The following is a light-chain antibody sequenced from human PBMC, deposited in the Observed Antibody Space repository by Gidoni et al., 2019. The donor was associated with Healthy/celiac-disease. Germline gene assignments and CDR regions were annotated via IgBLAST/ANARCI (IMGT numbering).Light chain of an antibody. V-gene: IGKV4-1*01. CDR2: WAS. CDR1: QSVLYSSNNKNY. J-gene: IGKJ2*01. CDR3: QQYYSTPPA. Sequence: DIVMTQSPDSLAVSLGERATINCKSSQSVLYSSNNKNYLAWYQQKPGQPPKLLIYWASTRESGVPDRFSGSWSGTDFTLTISSLQAEDVAVYYCQQYYSTPPAFGQXTKLEIK.